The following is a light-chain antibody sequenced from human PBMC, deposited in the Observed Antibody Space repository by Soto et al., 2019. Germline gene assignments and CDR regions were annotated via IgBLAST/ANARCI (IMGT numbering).Light chain of an antibody. CDR1: SSDVGGYNF. J-gene: IGLJ1*01. Sequence: QSALTQPPSASGSPGQSVIISCTGTSSDVGGYNFVSWFQQHPGKAPKLMIYEVTKRPSGVPDRFSGSKSGNTASLTVSGLQAEDEADYYCQSYDSSLSGSYVFGTGTKLTVL. CDR2: EVT. CDR3: QSYDSSLSGSYV. V-gene: IGLV2-8*01.